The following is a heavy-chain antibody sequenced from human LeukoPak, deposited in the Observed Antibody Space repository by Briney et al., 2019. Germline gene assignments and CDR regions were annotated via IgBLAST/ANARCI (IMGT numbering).Heavy chain of an antibody. CDR1: GGSISSRSYY. V-gene: IGHV4-39*07. CDR2: IYYSGST. Sequence: PSETLSLTCTVSGGSISSRSYYWGWIRQPPGKGLEWIGSIYYSGSTNYNPSLKSRVTISVDTSKNQFSLKLSSVTAADTAVYYCARGRLSTTRVTIFGVAQKSINWFDPWGQGTLVTVSS. D-gene: IGHD3-3*01. CDR3: ARGRLSTTRVTIFGVAQKSINWFDP. J-gene: IGHJ5*02.